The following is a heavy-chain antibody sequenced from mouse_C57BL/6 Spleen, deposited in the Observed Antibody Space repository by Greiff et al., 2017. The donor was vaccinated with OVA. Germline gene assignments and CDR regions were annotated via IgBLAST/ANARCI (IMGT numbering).Heavy chain of an antibody. CDR1: GYTFTSYD. D-gene: IGHD2-5*01. Sequence: QLQQSGPELVKPGASVKLSCKASGYTFTSYDINWVKQRPGQGLEWIGWIYPRDGSTKYNEKFKGKATLTVDTSSSTAYMELHSLTSEDSAVYFCARMGRGYYSNWYFDVWGTGTTVTVSS. V-gene: IGHV1-85*01. CDR2: IYPRDGST. CDR3: ARMGRGYYSNWYFDV. J-gene: IGHJ1*03.